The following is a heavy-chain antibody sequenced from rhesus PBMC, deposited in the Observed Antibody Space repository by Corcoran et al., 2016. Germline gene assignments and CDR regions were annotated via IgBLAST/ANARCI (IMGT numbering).Heavy chain of an antibody. CDR2: NSGRGCIP. D-gene: IGHD6-31*01. CDR3: ARGSSGWYYYFDY. CDR1: GGSISSNY. J-gene: IGHJ4*01. Sequence: QLQLQESGPGLVKPSETLSLTCAVSGGSISSNYWNWIRQPPGKGLEWIGRNSGRGCIPDYNPSLKTRVTISTDTSKNKFSLKLSSVTAADTAVYYCARGSSGWYYYFDYWGQGVLVTVSS. V-gene: IGHV4-173*01.